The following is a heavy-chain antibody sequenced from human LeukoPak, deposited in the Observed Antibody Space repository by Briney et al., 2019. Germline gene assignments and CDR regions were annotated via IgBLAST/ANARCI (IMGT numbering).Heavy chain of an antibody. CDR2: IYYSGST. Sequence: SETLSLTCTVSGGSISSSSYYWGWIRQPPGKGLEWIGSIYYSGSTYYNPSLKSRVTISVDTSKNQFPLKLSSVTAADTAVYYCARSLPPQYFDYWGQGTLVTVSS. CDR1: GGSISSSSYY. J-gene: IGHJ4*02. V-gene: IGHV4-39*01. CDR3: ARSLPPQYFDY.